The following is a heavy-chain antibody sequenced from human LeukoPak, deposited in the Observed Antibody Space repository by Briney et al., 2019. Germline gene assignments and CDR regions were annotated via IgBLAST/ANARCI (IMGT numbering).Heavy chain of an antibody. CDR1: GYTFTGYY. Sequence: GASVKVSCKASGYTFTGYYMHWVRQAPGQGLEWMGWINPNSGCTNYAQKFQGRVTMTRDTSINTAYMDLSSLRSDDTAVYYCARIKWAVVNDWSQGTLVTVSS. D-gene: IGHD5-12*01. J-gene: IGHJ4*02. CDR3: ARIKWAVVND. V-gene: IGHV1-2*02. CDR2: INPNSGCT.